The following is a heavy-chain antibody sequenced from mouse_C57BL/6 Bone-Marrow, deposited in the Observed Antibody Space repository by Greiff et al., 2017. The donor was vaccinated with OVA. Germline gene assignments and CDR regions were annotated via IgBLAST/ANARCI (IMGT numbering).Heavy chain of an antibody. V-gene: IGHV1-63*01. CDR1: GYTFTNYW. J-gene: IGHJ1*03. D-gene: IGHD2-1*01. CDR3: ARKGNRYFDV. Sequence: VQLQQSGAELVRPGTSVKMSCKASGYTFTNYWIGWAKQRPGHGLEWIGDIYPGGGYTNYNEKFKGKATLTADKSSSTAYMQFSSLTSEDSAIYYCARKGNRYFDVWGTGTTVTVSS. CDR2: IYPGGGYT.